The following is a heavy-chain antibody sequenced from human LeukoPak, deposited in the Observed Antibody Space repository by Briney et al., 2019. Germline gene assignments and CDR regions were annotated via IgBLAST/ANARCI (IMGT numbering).Heavy chain of an antibody. J-gene: IGHJ5*02. Sequence: ASVTDSCKASGFTFTSSAMQGVRPARGQRVAWIGWIVVGSGNTNYAQKFQERVTITRDMSTSTAYMELSSLRSEDTAVYYCAAGASGNWFDPWGKGTLVTVSS. D-gene: IGHD3-10*01. CDR2: IVVGSGNT. CDR1: GFTFTSSA. CDR3: AAGASGNWFDP. V-gene: IGHV1-58*02.